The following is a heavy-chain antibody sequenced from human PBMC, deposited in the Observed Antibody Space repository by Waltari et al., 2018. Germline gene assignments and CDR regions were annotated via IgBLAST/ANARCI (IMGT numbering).Heavy chain of an antibody. D-gene: IGHD6-6*01. CDR1: GYSISSGYY. J-gene: IGHJ4*02. Sequence: QVQLQESGPGLVKPSETLSLTCAVSGYSISSGYYWGWIRQPPGKGLEWIGSIYHSGSTYYNPSLKSRVTISVETSKNQFSLKLSSVTAADTAVYDCASSSIAARSFDYWGQGTLVTVSS. CDR2: IYHSGST. V-gene: IGHV4-38-2*01. CDR3: ASSSIAARSFDY.